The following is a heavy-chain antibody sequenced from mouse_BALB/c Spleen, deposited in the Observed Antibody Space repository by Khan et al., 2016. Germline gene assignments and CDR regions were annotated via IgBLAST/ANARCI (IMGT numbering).Heavy chain of an antibody. Sequence: EVQLQESGLGLVKPSQSLSLSCTVTGYSITSDCAWSWIRQFPGNKLEWMGYISYSGYTSYNPSLKGRISITRDTSKNQFFLQLNSVTTEDTATYYCASSDYDGSGYFDVWGAGTTVTVSS. CDR2: ISYSGYT. CDR3: ASSDYDGSGYFDV. V-gene: IGHV3-2*02. D-gene: IGHD2-4*01. CDR1: GYSITSDCA. J-gene: IGHJ1*01.